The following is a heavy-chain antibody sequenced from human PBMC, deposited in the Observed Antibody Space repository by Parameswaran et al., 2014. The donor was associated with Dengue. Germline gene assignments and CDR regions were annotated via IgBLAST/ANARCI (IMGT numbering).Heavy chain of an antibody. CDR3: ARESSYYYDSSGYYDY. CDR2: IKQDGSEK. J-gene: IGHJ4*02. Sequence: VRQAPGKGLEWVANIKQDGSEKYYVDSVKGRFTISRDNAKNSLYLQMNSLRAEDTAVYYCARESSYYYDSSGYYDYWGQGTLVTVSS. V-gene: IGHV3-7*04. D-gene: IGHD3-22*01.